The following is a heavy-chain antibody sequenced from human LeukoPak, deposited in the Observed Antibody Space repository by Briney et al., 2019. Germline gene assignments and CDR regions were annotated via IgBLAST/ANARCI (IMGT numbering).Heavy chain of an antibody. D-gene: IGHD4-17*01. CDR3: ARVSLNLDHDYGDLDY. CDR1: GGSISSGSYY. V-gene: IGHV4-61*02. Sequence: SQTLSLTCTVSGGSISSGSYYWSWIRQPAGKGLEWIGRIYTSGSTNYNPSLKSRVTISVDTSKNQFSLKLSSVTAADTAVYYCARVSLNLDHDYGDLDYWGQGTLVTVSS. CDR2: IYTSGST. J-gene: IGHJ4*02.